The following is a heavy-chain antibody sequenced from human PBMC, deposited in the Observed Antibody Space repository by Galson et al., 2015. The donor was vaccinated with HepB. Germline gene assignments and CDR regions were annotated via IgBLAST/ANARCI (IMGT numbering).Heavy chain of an antibody. J-gene: IGHJ2*01. CDR2: ISGRGGGT. D-gene: IGHD6-6*01. V-gene: IGHV3-23*01. CDR3: AKAGGSSSDWYLGL. Sequence: SLRLSCAASGFTFSSYGMSWVRQAPGKGLEWVSGISGRGGGTYYADSVKGRFTISRDNSKNTLYLQMSSLRAEDTAVYYCAKAGGSSSDWYLGLWGRGTQVTVSS. CDR1: GFTFSSYG.